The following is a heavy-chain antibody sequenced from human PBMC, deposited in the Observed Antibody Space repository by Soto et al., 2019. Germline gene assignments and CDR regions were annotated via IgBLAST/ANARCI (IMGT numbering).Heavy chain of an antibody. J-gene: IGHJ3*02. CDR1: GVSFSGYY. CDR2: INHSGST. CDR3: AGDYYDSSDYYYGDAFDI. V-gene: IGHV4-34*01. D-gene: IGHD3-22*01. Sequence: PSETLSLTCAVYGVSFSGYYWSWIRQPPGKGLEWIGEINHSGSTNYNPSLKSRVTISVDTSKSQFSLKLSSVTAADTAVYYCAGDYYDSSDYYYGDAFDIWGRGTMVTVSS.